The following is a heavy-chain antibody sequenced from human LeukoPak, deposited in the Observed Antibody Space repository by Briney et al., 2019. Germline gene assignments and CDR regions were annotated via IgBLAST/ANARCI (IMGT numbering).Heavy chain of an antibody. CDR3: ARDATGDY. D-gene: IGHD1-1*01. Sequence: GRSLRLSCAASGFTFDDYAMHWVRQAPGKGLEWVSGISWNSGSIGYADSVKGRFTISRDNAKNSLYVQMNSLRPDDTAVYYCARDATGDYWGQGTLVTVSS. V-gene: IGHV3-9*01. CDR2: ISWNSGSI. J-gene: IGHJ4*02. CDR1: GFTFDDYA.